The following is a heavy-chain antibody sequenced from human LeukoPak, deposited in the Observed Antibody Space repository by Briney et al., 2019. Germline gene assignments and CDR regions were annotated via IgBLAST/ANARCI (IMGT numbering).Heavy chain of an antibody. CDR3: ARGVDYDNTYFQYGMDV. V-gene: IGHV4-59*01. D-gene: IGHD3-9*01. Sequence: SETLSLTCTVSGGSISSYYWSWIRQPPGKGLEWIGYIYYTGSTNYNPSLKSRVTIPVDTSKNQFSLKLNSVTAADTAVYYCARGVDYDNTYFQYGMDVWGRGTTVTVSS. CDR2: IYYTGST. J-gene: IGHJ6*02. CDR1: GGSISSYY.